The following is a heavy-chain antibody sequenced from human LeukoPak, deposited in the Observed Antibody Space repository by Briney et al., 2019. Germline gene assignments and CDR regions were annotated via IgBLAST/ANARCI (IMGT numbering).Heavy chain of an antibody. CDR2: IGGIGGTT. D-gene: IGHD2-21*02. J-gene: IGHJ4*02. CDR3: TRDLTSWVVTATSSR. Sequence: GGSLSLSCAASRFTISNYAMSWVRQAPGKGLEWVSGIGGIGGTTYYADSVKGRFTISRDDSKNTLYLQLNSLRAEDTAVYYCTRDLTSWVVTATSSRWGQGTLVTVSS. CDR1: RFTISNYA. V-gene: IGHV3-23*01.